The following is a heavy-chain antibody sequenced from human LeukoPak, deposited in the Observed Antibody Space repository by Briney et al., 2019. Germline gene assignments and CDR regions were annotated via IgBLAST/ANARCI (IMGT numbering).Heavy chain of an antibody. J-gene: IGHJ4*02. V-gene: IGHV3-7*01. Sequence: GGSLRLSCAASGFTFSSYWMSWVRQAPGKGLEWVANIKQDGSEKCYVDSVKGRFTISRDNAKNSLYLQMNSLRAEDTAVYYCARGQLPHYSSGCYDYWGQGTLVTVSS. CDR3: ARGQLPHYSSGCYDY. D-gene: IGHD6-19*01. CDR2: IKQDGSEK. CDR1: GFTFSSYW.